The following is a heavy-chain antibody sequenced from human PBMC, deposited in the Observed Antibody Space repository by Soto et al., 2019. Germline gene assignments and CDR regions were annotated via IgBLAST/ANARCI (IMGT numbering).Heavy chain of an antibody. CDR2: ISSSSSYI. V-gene: IGHV3-21*01. CDR3: ARRARGRYDRPTYYFDY. Sequence: GGSLRLSCAASGFTFSSYSMNWVRQAPGKGLEWVSSISSSSSYIYYADSVKGRFTISRDNAKNSLYLQMNSLRAEDTAVYYCARRARGRYDRPTYYFDYWGQGTLVTVSS. J-gene: IGHJ4*02. D-gene: IGHD5-12*01. CDR1: GFTFSSYS.